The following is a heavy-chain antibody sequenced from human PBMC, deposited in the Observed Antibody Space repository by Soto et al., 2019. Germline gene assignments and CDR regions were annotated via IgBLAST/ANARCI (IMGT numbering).Heavy chain of an antibody. J-gene: IGHJ4*02. D-gene: IGHD1-1*01. CDR2: ISSDSTYT. CDR3: ASQELEPPPYSSES. Sequence: WGSLSLSCAPSGFTFPGSSMNWGRQAPGKGLEWVASISSDSTYTHYADSVKGRFTISRGNAKNSLYLQMSSLRVEDTAVYYCASQELEPPPYSSESCGQGTLVTVSS. V-gene: IGHV3-21*01. CDR1: GFTFPGSS.